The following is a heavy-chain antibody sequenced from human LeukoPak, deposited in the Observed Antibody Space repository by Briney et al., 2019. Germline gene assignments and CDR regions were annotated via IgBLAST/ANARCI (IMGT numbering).Heavy chain of an antibody. J-gene: IGHJ4*02. Sequence: PSETLSLTCTVSGGSISSYYWNWIRQPPGKGLEWIGYIYYSGGTNYNPSLKSRVTISVDTSKTQFSLKLRSVTAADTAVYYCARGADSSGYYSIFYFDYWGQGTLVTVSS. CDR3: ARGADSSGYYSIFYFDY. CDR2: IYYSGGT. D-gene: IGHD3-22*01. CDR1: GGSISSYY. V-gene: IGHV4-59*01.